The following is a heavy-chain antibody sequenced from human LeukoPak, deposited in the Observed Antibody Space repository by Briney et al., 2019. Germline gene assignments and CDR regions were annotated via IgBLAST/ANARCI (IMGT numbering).Heavy chain of an antibody. D-gene: IGHD3-22*01. Sequence: SETLSLTCAVSGGSVTSSNWWSWVRQPPGKGLEWIEEIYHSGSTNYNPSLKSRVTTSVDKSKNQFSLKLSSVTAADTAVYFCARDLIAVVGAEYFQHWGQGTLVTVSS. CDR3: ARDLIAVVGAEYFQH. V-gene: IGHV4-4*02. J-gene: IGHJ1*01. CDR1: GGSVTSSNW. CDR2: IYHSGST.